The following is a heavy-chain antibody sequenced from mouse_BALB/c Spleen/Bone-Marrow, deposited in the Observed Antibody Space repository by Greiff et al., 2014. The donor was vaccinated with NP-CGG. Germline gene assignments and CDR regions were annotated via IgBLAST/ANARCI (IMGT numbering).Heavy chain of an antibody. CDR1: GFTFSSYT. CDR3: TRDAMDY. Sequence: EVQRVESGGGLVKPGGSLKLSCAASGFTFSSYTMSWVRQTPEKRLEWVATISSGGSYTYYPDSVKGRFTISRDNAKNTLYLQMSSPKSEDTAMYYCTRDAMDYWGQGTSVTVSS. J-gene: IGHJ4*01. V-gene: IGHV5-6-4*01. CDR2: ISSGGSYT.